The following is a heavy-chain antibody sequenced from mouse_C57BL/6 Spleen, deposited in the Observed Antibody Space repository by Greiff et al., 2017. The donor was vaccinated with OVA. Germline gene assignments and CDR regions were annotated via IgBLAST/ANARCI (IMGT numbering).Heavy chain of an antibody. Sequence: QVQLQQSGAELVRPGTSVKVSCKASGYAFTNYLIEWVKQRPGQGLEWIGVINPGSGGTNYNEKFKGKATLTADKSSSTAYMQLSSLTSEDSAVYFCARSVVATPYAMDYWGKGTSVTVSS. D-gene: IGHD1-1*01. J-gene: IGHJ4*01. CDR1: GYAFTNYL. CDR2: INPGSGGT. CDR3: ARSVVATPYAMDY. V-gene: IGHV1-54*01.